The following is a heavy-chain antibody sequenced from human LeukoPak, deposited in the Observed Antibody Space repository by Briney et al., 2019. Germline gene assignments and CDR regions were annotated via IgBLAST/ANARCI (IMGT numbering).Heavy chain of an antibody. CDR1: GNYW. Sequence: AGGSLRLSCAASGNYWMHWVRQAPGKGLVWVSHINGDGSWTTYADSVKGRFTISKDNAKNTVYLQMNNLRAEDTAVYYCVSFYETYWGRGILVTVSS. CDR2: INGDGSWT. J-gene: IGHJ4*02. CDR3: VSFYETY. V-gene: IGHV3-74*01. D-gene: IGHD2-2*01.